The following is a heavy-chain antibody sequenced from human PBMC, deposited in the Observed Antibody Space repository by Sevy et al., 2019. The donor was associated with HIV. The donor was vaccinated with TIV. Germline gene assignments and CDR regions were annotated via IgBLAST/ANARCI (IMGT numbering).Heavy chain of an antibody. CDR1: GFTFRNYW. J-gene: IGHJ6*02. V-gene: IGHV3-7*01. Sequence: GGSLRLSCVVSGFTFRNYWMSWVRQAPGKGLEWVANINQNGTEIYSVDSVKGRFTFSRDNTKNSVYRQMNSLRAEDTAIYYCAINSDYGMDAWGQGTTVTVSS. D-gene: IGHD4-4*01. CDR3: AINSDYGMDA. CDR2: INQNGTEI.